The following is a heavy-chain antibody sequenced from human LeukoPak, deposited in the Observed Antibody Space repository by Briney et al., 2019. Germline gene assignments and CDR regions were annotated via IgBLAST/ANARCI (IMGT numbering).Heavy chain of an antibody. J-gene: IGHJ4*02. CDR2: IRYDGSNK. CDR3: AKEGEAYKGRSFDY. D-gene: IGHD5-24*01. V-gene: IGHV3-30*02. Sequence: GGSLRLSCAASGFTFSSYSMNWVRQAPGKGLEWVAFIRYDGSNKYYADSVKGRFTISRDNSKNTLYLQMNSLRAEDTAVYYCAKEGEAYKGRSFDYWGQGTLVTVSS. CDR1: GFTFSSYS.